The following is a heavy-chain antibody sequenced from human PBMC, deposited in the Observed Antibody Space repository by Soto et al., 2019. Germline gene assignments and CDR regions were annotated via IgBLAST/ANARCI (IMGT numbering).Heavy chain of an antibody. CDR2: IYYSGSA. CDR3: ARGVGATMTVVRFDP. D-gene: IGHD3-22*01. Sequence: SETLSLTCTVSGGSVSSGDYYWSWFRQSPGKGLEWIGRIYYSGSAFYNPSLKSRVSISADTSKNQFSLKLSSVTAADTAVYYCARGVGATMTVVRFDPWGQGTMVTV. CDR1: GGSVSSGDYY. V-gene: IGHV4-30-4*01. J-gene: IGHJ5*02.